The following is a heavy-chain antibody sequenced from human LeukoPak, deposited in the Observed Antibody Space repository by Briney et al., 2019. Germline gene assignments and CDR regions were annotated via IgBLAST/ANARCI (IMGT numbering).Heavy chain of an antibody. CDR2: IIASGRDT. CDR3: AKDRYYYGLGYYFDY. J-gene: IGHJ4*02. D-gene: IGHD3-10*01. CDR1: GFTFSDYA. Sequence: TGGTLRLSCAASGFTFSDYAMNWVRQALGKGLEWVSGIIASGRDTYYADSVKGRFTISRDTSKNTLYLQVNSLRAEDTAVYYCAKDRYYYGLGYYFDYWGQGALVTVSS. V-gene: IGHV3-23*01.